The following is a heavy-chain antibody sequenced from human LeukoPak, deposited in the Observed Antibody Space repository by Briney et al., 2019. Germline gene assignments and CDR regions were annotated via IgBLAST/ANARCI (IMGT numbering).Heavy chain of an antibody. V-gene: IGHV4-39*01. D-gene: IGHD2-8*01. Sequence: PSETLSLTCTVSGGSISSSSYYWGWIRQPPGKGLEWIGSIYYSGSTYYNPSLKSRVTISVDTSKNQFSLKLSSVTAADTAVYYCARPNYTGLDAFDIWGQGTMVTVSS. CDR1: GGSISSSSYY. J-gene: IGHJ3*02. CDR2: IYYSGST. CDR3: ARPNYTGLDAFDI.